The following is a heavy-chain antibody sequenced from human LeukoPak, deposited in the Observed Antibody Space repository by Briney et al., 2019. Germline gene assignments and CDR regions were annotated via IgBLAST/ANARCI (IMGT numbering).Heavy chain of an antibody. CDR1: GGSISSYY. CDR2: IYYSGST. Sequence: SETLSLTCTVSGGSISSYYWSWIRQPPGKGLEWIGYIYYSGSTNYNPSLKSRVTISVDTSKNQFSLKLSSVTAADTAVYYCARHIAAAAPYYFDYWGRGTLVTVSS. D-gene: IGHD6-13*01. J-gene: IGHJ4*02. CDR3: ARHIAAAAPYYFDY. V-gene: IGHV4-59*08.